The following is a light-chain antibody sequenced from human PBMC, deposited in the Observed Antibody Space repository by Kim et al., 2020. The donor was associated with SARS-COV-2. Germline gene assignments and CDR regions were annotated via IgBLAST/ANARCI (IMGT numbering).Light chain of an antibody. Sequence: GQRVTIPCSGSSSNIRTNTVNWYQQLPGTAPRLLLFGNNQRPSGVPDRFSGSKSGTSASLAISGLQSEDEADYYCASWDDILNGVLFGGGTKVTVL. V-gene: IGLV1-44*01. CDR1: SSNIRTNT. J-gene: IGLJ2*01. CDR2: GNN. CDR3: ASWDDILNGVL.